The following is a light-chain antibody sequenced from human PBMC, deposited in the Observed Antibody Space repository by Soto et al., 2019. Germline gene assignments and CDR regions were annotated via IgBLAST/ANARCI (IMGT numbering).Light chain of an antibody. Sequence: QTVVTQEPSFSVSPGGTVTLTCGLTSGSVSTNYYPSWYQQTPGQAPRTLIYSTNTRSSGVPDRFSGSILGNKAALTITGAQADDESDYYCVLYMGNGIRVFGGGTKLTVL. CDR3: VLYMGNGIRV. CDR1: SGSVSTNYY. V-gene: IGLV8-61*01. J-gene: IGLJ3*02. CDR2: STN.